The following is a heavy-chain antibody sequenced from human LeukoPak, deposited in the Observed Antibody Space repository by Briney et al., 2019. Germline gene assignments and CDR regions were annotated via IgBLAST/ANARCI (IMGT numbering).Heavy chain of an antibody. Sequence: SETLSLTCTVSGGSISSYYWSWIRQPPGKGLEWSGNIYYSGSTNYNPSLKSRVTISVDTSKNQFSLRLSSVTAADTAVYYCAITVYYYDSSGYFPGVPFDYWGQGTLVTVSS. CDR1: GGSISSYY. V-gene: IGHV4-59*08. J-gene: IGHJ4*02. CDR2: IYYSGST. D-gene: IGHD3-22*01. CDR3: AITVYYYDSSGYFPGVPFDY.